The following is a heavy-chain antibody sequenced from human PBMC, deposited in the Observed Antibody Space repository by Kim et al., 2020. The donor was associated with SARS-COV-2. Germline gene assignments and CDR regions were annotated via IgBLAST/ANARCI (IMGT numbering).Heavy chain of an antibody. Sequence: ASVKVSCKASGYTFTSYGISWVRQAPGQGLEWMGWISAYNGNTNYAQKLQGRVTMTTDTSTSTGYMELRSLRSDDTAVYYCARERVGGDAYYDILTGSGSRYYYGMDVWGQGTTVTVSS. CDR1: GYTFTSYG. CDR3: ARERVGGDAYYDILTGSGSRYYYGMDV. CDR2: ISAYNGNT. J-gene: IGHJ6*02. D-gene: IGHD3-9*01. V-gene: IGHV1-18*04.